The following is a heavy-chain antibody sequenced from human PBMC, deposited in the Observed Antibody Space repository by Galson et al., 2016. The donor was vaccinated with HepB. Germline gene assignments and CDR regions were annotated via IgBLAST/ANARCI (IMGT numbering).Heavy chain of an antibody. CDR3: ARDGGYCSGGSCYSDAFDI. CDR2: IWYDGSNK. CDR1: GFTFSTYG. J-gene: IGHJ3*02. Sequence: SLRLSCAASGFTFSTYGMHWVRQAPGKGLEWVAVIWYDGSNKYYADSVKGRFTIPRDNSKNTLYLQMNSLRAEDTAVYYCARDGGYCSGGSCYSDAFDIWGQGTMVTVSS. V-gene: IGHV3-33*01. D-gene: IGHD2-15*01.